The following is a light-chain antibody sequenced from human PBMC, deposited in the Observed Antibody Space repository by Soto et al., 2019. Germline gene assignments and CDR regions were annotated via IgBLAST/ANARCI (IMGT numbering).Light chain of an antibody. CDR2: AAS. Sequence: DIQLTQSPSFLSASVGDRVTITCRASLGISSYLAWYQQKPGKAPKFLIYAASTLRGGVPSRFSGSGSGTEFTLTISSLQPEDFATYYCQGLNDYPITFGQGTRLEIK. V-gene: IGKV1-9*01. CDR1: LGISSY. J-gene: IGKJ5*01. CDR3: QGLNDYPIT.